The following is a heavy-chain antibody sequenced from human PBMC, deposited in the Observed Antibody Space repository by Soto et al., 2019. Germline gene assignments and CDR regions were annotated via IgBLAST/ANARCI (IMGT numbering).Heavy chain of an antibody. CDR1: GYTFTSYG. D-gene: IGHD1-7*01. Sequence: GASVKVCCKTCGYTFTSYGISWVRQAPGQGLEWMGWIRAHNGDTNYAQKLQGRVSMTTDTSTNKAYMELRSLRSDDTAVYYCARVYKWNYAVAYWRQVALVTVSA. CDR3: ARVYKWNYAVAY. CDR2: IRAHNGDT. J-gene: IGHJ4*02. V-gene: IGHV1-18*01.